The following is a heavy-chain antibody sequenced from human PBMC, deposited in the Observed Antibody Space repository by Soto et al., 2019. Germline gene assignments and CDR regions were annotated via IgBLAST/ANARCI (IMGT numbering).Heavy chain of an antibody. CDR1: GFTLSDYY. J-gene: IGHJ6*04. CDR2: SKNKADKYST. V-gene: IGHV3-72*01. Sequence: EVQVVESGGGLVQPGGSLRLSCAASGFTLSDYYVDWVRQAPGKALEWVGRSKNKADKYSTKYAASVQGRLTFSRDDSKNSLYLQINGLKTEDTAVYYCARSQGPTGMDVWGKGTTVTVSS. CDR3: ARSQGPTGMDV.